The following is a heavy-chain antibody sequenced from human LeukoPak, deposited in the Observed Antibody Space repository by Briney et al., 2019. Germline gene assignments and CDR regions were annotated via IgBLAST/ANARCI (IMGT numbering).Heavy chain of an antibody. V-gene: IGHV1-69*05. J-gene: IGHJ6*03. CDR1: GGTFSSYA. D-gene: IGHD6-13*01. CDR3: ARGYSIEPTLDYYYYYYMDV. CDR2: IIPIFGTA. Sequence: SVKVSCKASGGTFSSYAISWVRQAPGQGLEWMGGIIPIFGTANYAQKFQGRVTITTDESTSTAYMELSSLRSEDTAVYYCARGYSIEPTLDYYYYYYMDVWGKGTTVTVSS.